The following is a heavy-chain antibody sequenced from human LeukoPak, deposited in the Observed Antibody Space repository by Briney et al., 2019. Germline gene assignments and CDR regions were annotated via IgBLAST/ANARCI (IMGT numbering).Heavy chain of an antibody. CDR2: INHSGST. D-gene: IGHD4-17*01. V-gene: IGHV4-34*01. CDR1: GGSLSGYY. J-gene: IGHJ4*02. CDR3: ARARGDYGRSFDY. Sequence: ETLSLTCAVSGGSLSGYYWTWIRQPPGKGLEWIGEINHSGSTNYNPSLKSRVTISVDTSRKQFFLRLSSVTAADTAMYYCARARGDYGRSFDYWGQGTLVTVSS.